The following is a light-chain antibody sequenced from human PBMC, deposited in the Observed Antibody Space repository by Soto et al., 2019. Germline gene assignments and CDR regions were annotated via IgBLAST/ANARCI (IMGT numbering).Light chain of an antibody. CDR2: AVS. Sequence: DIQMTQSPSSLSASVGDRVAITCRASQDIRNDLGWYQQKPGKAPERLMYAVSTLGSGVQSRFSGSGSGTEFTLTINCLQPEDFATYYCLQHNSSPRAFGQGTKVEIK. V-gene: IGKV1-17*01. CDR3: LQHNSSPRA. J-gene: IGKJ1*01. CDR1: QDIRND.